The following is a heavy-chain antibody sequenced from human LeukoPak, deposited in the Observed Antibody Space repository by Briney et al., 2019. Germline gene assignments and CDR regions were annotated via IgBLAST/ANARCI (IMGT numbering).Heavy chain of an antibody. J-gene: IGHJ4*02. V-gene: IGHV4-34*01. Sequence: SETLSLTCAVYGGSFSGYYWSWIRQPPGKGLEWIGEINHSGSTYYNPSLKSRVTISVDRSKNQFSLKLSSVTAADTAVYYCARLTYDFSDYFDYWGQGTLVTVSS. D-gene: IGHD3-3*01. CDR3: ARLTYDFSDYFDY. CDR2: INHSGST. CDR1: GGSFSGYY.